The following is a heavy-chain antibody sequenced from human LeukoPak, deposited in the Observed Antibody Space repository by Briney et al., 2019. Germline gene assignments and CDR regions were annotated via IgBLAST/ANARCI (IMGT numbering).Heavy chain of an antibody. D-gene: IGHD5-18*01. CDR1: GFTFSSYG. CDR3: ARQKRGYSYGFDY. CDR2: IYYSGTT. V-gene: IGHV4-38-2*01. J-gene: IGHJ4*02. Sequence: GSLRLSCAASGFTFSSYGMHWIRQPPGKGLEWIGGIYYSGTTYYNPSLKSRVTISVDTSKNQFSLKLSSVTAADTAVYYCARQKRGYSYGFDYWGQGTLVTVSS.